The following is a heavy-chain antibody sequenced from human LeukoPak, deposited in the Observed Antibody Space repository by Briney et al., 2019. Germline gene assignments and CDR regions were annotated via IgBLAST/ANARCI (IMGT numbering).Heavy chain of an antibody. CDR2: IAYDGSNI. D-gene: IGHD2-8*02. Sequence: PGRSLRLSCAASGFTFSSYAMHWVRQAPGKGLEWVAVIAYDGSNIYYTDAVKGRFTISRDNSKNTLYLQMNNLRAEDTAVYYCSRYCYRYGGSGVCHTRDYFDHWGQGTLVTVSS. CDR1: GFTFSSYA. V-gene: IGHV3-30*04. J-gene: IGHJ4*02. CDR3: SRYCYRYGGSGVCHTRDYFDH.